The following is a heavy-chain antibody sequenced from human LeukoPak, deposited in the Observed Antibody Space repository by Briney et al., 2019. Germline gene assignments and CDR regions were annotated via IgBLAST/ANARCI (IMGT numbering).Heavy chain of an antibody. CDR2: IKQDGTEK. CDR1: GFTFTTYW. V-gene: IGHV3-7*01. CDR3: ARDESSTVPWYFDL. Sequence: GESLRLSCTASGFTFTTYWMSWVRHPPGRGLEWVANIKQDGTEKYYVDSVKGRFTISRDNSKNTLYLQMNSLRAEDTAVYYCARDESSTVPWYFDLWGRGTLVTVSS. D-gene: IGHD4-17*01. J-gene: IGHJ2*01.